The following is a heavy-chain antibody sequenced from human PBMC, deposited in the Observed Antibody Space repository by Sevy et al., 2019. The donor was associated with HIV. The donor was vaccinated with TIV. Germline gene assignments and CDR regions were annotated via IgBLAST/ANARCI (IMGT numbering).Heavy chain of an antibody. CDR3: TRADTMVVVVDHGMDV. Sequence: GGSLRLSCAASGFKFTNHGMHWVRQAPGKGLEWVVVIWYDGNNKYYADSVKGRFTISRDNSKNTLYLEMNSLRAEDTAVYYCTRADTMVVVVDHGMDVWGQGTAVTVSS. V-gene: IGHV3-33*01. CDR1: GFKFTNHG. CDR2: IWYDGNNK. J-gene: IGHJ6*02. D-gene: IGHD3-22*01.